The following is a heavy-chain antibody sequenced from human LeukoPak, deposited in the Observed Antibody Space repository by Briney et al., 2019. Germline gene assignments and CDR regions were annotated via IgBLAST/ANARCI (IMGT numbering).Heavy chain of an antibody. CDR1: GGSISSGGYY. J-gene: IGHJ5*02. CDR2: IYYSGST. V-gene: IGHV4-31*03. Sequence: PSETLSLTCTVSGGSISSGGYYWSWIRQHPGKGLEWIGYIYYSGSTNYNPSHKSRVTISVDTSKNQFSLKLSSVTAADTAVYYCAREVIAARHRSPNWFDPWGQGTLVTVSS. CDR3: AREVIAARHRSPNWFDP. D-gene: IGHD6-6*01.